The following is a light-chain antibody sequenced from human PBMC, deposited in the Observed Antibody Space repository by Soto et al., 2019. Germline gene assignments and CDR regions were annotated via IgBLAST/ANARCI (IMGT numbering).Light chain of an antibody. Sequence: VLTQPASVSGSPGQSITISCAGTSGDVGGYNYVSWYQQHPGSAPTLMIYHVSDRPSGVSDRFSASKSGNTASLTISGLQAEDEADYYCSSYTSSNTFVFGTGTKVTVL. CDR2: HVS. CDR3: SSYTSSNTFV. V-gene: IGLV2-14*03. J-gene: IGLJ1*01. CDR1: SGDVGGYNY.